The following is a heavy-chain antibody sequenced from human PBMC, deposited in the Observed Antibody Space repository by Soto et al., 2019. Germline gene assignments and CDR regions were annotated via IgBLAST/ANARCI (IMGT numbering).Heavy chain of an antibody. Sequence: EVQLVESGGGLVQPGGSLRLSCAASGFTVSSNYMSWVRQAPGKGLEWVSVIYSGGSTYYADSVKGRFTISRHNSKNRLYLQRNSLRAEGTAVYYCAQHDYSNQRGGAFEIWGQGTMVTVSS. V-gene: IGHV3-53*04. D-gene: IGHD4-4*01. CDR3: AQHDYSNQRGGAFEI. CDR2: IYSGGST. CDR1: GFTVSSNY. J-gene: IGHJ3*02.